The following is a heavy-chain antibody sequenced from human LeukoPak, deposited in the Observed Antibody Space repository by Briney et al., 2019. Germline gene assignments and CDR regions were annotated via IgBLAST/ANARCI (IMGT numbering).Heavy chain of an antibody. Sequence: PGGSLRLSCVASGFSFSSYSMNWVRQAPGKGLEWVSTISSGTGSYIYYADSVRGRFTIPRDNAKNSLYLQMNSLRAEDTAVYYRARCSGVFGSSGYWGQGTLVTVSS. V-gene: IGHV3-21*01. D-gene: IGHD6-6*01. CDR3: ARCSGVFGSSGY. CDR1: GFSFSSYS. CDR2: ISSGTGSYI. J-gene: IGHJ4*02.